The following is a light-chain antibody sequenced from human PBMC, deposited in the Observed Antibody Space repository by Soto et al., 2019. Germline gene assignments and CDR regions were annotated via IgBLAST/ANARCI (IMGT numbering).Light chain of an antibody. J-gene: IGKJ3*01. Sequence: EIVMTQSPGTLSVSPGERATLSCRASQSVSSNLAWYQQKPGQAPRLLIYGASTRATGIPARFSGSGSGTEFTLTISSLQSEDFAVYYCQQYNNWPGTLGPGIKVDIK. CDR2: GAS. V-gene: IGKV3-15*01. CDR1: QSVSSN. CDR3: QQYNNWPGT.